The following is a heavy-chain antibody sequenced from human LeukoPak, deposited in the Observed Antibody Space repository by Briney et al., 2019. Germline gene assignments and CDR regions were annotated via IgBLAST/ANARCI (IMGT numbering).Heavy chain of an antibody. V-gene: IGHV3-30*18. CDR2: ISFDGSRR. Sequence: LSLTCTVSGGSISSYYWSWVRQAPGKGLEWVAVISFDGSRRFYADSVRGRFTVSRDNSKNTLFLQMDSLSADDTGVYYCAKEGTDYGDYPYFFDYWGQGTLVTVSS. J-gene: IGHJ4*02. D-gene: IGHD4-17*01. CDR3: AKEGTDYGDYPYFFDY. CDR1: GGSISSYY.